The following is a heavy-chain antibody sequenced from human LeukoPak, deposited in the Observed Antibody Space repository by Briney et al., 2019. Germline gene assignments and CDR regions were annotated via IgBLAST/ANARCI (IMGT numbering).Heavy chain of an antibody. J-gene: IGHJ6*03. Sequence: SVKVSCKASGSTFSSYAISWVRQAPGQGLEWMGGIIPIFGTANYAQKFQGRVTITADKSTSTAYMELSSLRSEDTAVYYCARGPHVAVAGTPNYYYMDVWGKGTTVTVSS. CDR1: GSTFSSYA. CDR2: IIPIFGTA. CDR3: ARGPHVAVAGTPNYYYMDV. V-gene: IGHV1-69*06. D-gene: IGHD6-19*01.